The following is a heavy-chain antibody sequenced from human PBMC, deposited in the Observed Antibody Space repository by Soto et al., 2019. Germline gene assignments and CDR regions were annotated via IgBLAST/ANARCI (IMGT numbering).Heavy chain of an antibody. J-gene: IGHJ4*02. CDR3: AGGVQWLVNQRFLGD. D-gene: IGHD6-19*01. CDR1: GFTFSSYW. CDR2: IKQDGSEK. V-gene: IGHV3-7*01. Sequence: EVQLVESGGGLVQPGGSLRLSCAASGFTFSSYWMSWVRQAPGKGLEWVANIKQDGSEKYYVDSVKGRFTISRDNAKNSLYLQMNSLRAEDTAVYYCAGGVQWLVNQRFLGDWGQGTLVTVSS.